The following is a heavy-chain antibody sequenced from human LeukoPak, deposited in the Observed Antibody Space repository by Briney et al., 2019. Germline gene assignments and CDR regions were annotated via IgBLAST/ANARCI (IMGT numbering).Heavy chain of an antibody. CDR1: GFTVSSKY. CDR3: ARSTSSEYDIYHFDY. J-gene: IGHJ4*02. Sequence: GSLRLSCAASGFTVSSKYMSWVRQAPGKGLEWVSIIYSGGRTYYADSVKGRFTISRDNSKNTLYLQMNSLRAEDTAVYYCARSTSSEYDIYHFDYWGQGTLVTVSS. D-gene: IGHD3-9*01. V-gene: IGHV3-66*01. CDR2: IYSGGRT.